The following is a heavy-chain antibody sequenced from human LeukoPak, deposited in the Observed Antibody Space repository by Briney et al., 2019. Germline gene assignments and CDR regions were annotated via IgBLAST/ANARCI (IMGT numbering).Heavy chain of an antibody. CDR1: GYTFTSYG. Sequence: ASVKVSCKTSGYTFTSYGISWVRQAPGQGLEWMGWISAYNGNTNYAQKFQGRVTVTTETSTSTAYMELRSLRFDDTAVYYCARLNFGSEDYRGQGTLVTVSS. J-gene: IGHJ4*02. D-gene: IGHD3-10*01. CDR2: ISAYNGNT. CDR3: ARLNFGSEDY. V-gene: IGHV1-18*01.